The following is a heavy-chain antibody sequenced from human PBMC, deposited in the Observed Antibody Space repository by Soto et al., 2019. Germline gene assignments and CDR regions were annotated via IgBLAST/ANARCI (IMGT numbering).Heavy chain of an antibody. CDR2: INHSGST. CDR1: GGSFSGYY. V-gene: IGHV4-34*01. Sequence: QVQLQQWGAGLLKPSETLSLTCAVYGGSFSGYYWTWIRQPPGTGLEWIGKINHSGSTNYNPSLKSRVTISVDTSKNQLSLKLTSVTAADTAVYYCARDKLTGLFDYWGQGTLVTVSS. CDR3: ARDKLTGLFDY. D-gene: IGHD2-8*02. J-gene: IGHJ4*02.